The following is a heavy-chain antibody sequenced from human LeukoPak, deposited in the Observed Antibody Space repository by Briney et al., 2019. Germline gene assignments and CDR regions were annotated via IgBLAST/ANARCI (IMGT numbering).Heavy chain of an antibody. CDR1: GGTFSSYA. CDR2: IIPIFGTA. J-gene: IGHJ6*02. V-gene: IGHV1-69*13. CDR3: AIVPMAAAGYYYYGMDV. D-gene: IGHD6-13*01. Sequence: SVKVSCKASGGTFSSYAISWVRQAPGQGLEWMGGIIPIFGTANYAQKFQGRVTITADESTSTAYMELSSLRSEDTAVYYCAIVPMAAAGYYYYGMDVWGQGTTVTVSS.